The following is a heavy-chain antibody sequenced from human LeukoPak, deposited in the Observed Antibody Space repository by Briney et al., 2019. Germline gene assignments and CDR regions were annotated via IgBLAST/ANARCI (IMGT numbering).Heavy chain of an antibody. Sequence: SETLSLTCTVSGGSISSYYWNWIRQPPGKGLEWIGYIYYSGRTNYNPSLKSRVTISVDTSKNQFSLKLSSVTAADTAVYFCARVGDYGDYGYYGMDVWGQGTTVTVSS. CDR2: IYYSGRT. CDR1: GGSISSYY. J-gene: IGHJ6*02. CDR3: ARVGDYGDYGYYGMDV. V-gene: IGHV4-59*01. D-gene: IGHD4-17*01.